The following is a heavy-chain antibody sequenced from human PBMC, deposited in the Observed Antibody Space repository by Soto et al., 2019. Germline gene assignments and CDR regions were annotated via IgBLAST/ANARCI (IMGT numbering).Heavy chain of an antibody. CDR2: IIPIFGTA. CDR1: GGTFSSYA. D-gene: IGHD3-22*01. Sequence: QVQLVQSGAEVKKPGSSVKVSCKASGGTFSSYAISWVRQAPGQGLEWMGGIIPIFGTANYAQKFQGRVTSTADESTSTAYMELSSLRSEDTAVYYCARHSGSSGYYFYYYYGMDVWGQGTTVTVSS. J-gene: IGHJ6*02. CDR3: ARHSGSSGYYFYYYYGMDV. V-gene: IGHV1-69*01.